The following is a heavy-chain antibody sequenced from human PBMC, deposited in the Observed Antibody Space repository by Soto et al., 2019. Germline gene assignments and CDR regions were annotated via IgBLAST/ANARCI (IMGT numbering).Heavy chain of an antibody. J-gene: IGHJ4*02. CDR2: INAGNDDR. CDR1: GFTFTNYA. V-gene: IGHV1-3*01. D-gene: IGHD3-3*01. CDR3: ARGIWSSTRVSYYLDN. Sequence: VQLVQSGAEVKEPGASVKVSCKASGFTFTNYAIHWVRQAPGQSLECLGWINAGNDDRRYSQKFQNRVIITRDASANTAYMELSSLRSEDTALYYCARGIWSSTRVSYYLDNWGQGTLVGVSS.